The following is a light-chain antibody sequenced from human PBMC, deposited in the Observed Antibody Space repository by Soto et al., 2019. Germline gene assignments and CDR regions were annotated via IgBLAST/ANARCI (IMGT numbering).Light chain of an antibody. CDR3: QQANSFPIT. CDR2: AAS. V-gene: IGKV1-12*01. Sequence: IQMSQSPSSVSASVGERVTITCRASLVISTWLAWYQQKPGQAPKLLIYAASVWESGVPSRFSGSGSGTDFTLTISSLQPEDFATYRCQQANSFPITFGQGTRLEIK. J-gene: IGKJ5*01. CDR1: LVISTW.